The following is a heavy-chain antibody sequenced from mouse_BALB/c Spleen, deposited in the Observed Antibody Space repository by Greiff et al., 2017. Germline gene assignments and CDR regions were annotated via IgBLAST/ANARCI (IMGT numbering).Heavy chain of an antibody. CDR3: ARSPMSYDGGEAMDY. J-gene: IGHJ4*01. CDR2: INPGSGGT. CDR1: GYAFTNYL. Sequence: QVQLQQSGAELVRPGPSVKVSCKASGYAFTNYLIEWVKQRPGQGLEWIGVINPGSGGTNYNEKFKGKATLTADKSSSTAYMQISSLTSDDSAVYFCARSPMSYDGGEAMDYWGQGTSVTVSS. V-gene: IGHV1-54*01. D-gene: IGHD2-12*01.